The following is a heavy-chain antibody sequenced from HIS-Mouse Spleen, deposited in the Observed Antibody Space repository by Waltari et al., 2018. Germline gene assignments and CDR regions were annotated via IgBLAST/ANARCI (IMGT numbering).Heavy chain of an antibody. CDR1: GYSFTSYW. CDR2: IYPGDSDT. CDR3: ARGKPWAAARDSGMDV. Sequence: EVQLVQSGAEVKKPGESMKISCQGSGYSFTSYWIGWVRQMPGKGLEWMGIIYPGDSDTRYSPSFQGQVTISADKSISTAYLQWSSLKASDTAMYYCARGKPWAAARDSGMDVWGQGTTVTVSS. J-gene: IGHJ6*02. V-gene: IGHV5-51*03. D-gene: IGHD6-6*01.